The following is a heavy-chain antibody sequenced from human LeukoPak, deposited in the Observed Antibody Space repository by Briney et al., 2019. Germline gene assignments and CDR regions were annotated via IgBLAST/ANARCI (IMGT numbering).Heavy chain of an antibody. D-gene: IGHD1-26*01. CDR2: IKQDESEK. CDR3: ARVDRGSYLMFYYVDY. Sequence: GGSLRLSCVASGFTFSSYWMSWVRQAPGKGLEWVANIKQDESEKYYVDSVKGRFTISRDNAKNSLYLQMNSLRAEDTAVYYCARVDRGSYLMFYYVDYWGQGTLVTVSS. J-gene: IGHJ4*02. CDR1: GFTFSSYW. V-gene: IGHV3-7*04.